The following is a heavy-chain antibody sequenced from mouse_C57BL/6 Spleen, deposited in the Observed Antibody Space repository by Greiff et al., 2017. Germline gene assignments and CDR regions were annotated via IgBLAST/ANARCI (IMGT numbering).Heavy chain of an antibody. CDR2: ISYDGSN. CDR3: AREGVTSEAWFAY. V-gene: IGHV3-6*01. J-gene: IGHJ3*01. Sequence: VQLQQSGPGLVKPSQSLSLTCSVTGYSITSGYYWNWIRQFPGNKLEWMGYISYDGSNNYNPSLKNRNSITRDTSKNQFFLKLNSVTTEDTATYYCAREGVTSEAWFAYWGQGTLVTVSA. CDR1: GYSITSGYY. D-gene: IGHD2-2*01.